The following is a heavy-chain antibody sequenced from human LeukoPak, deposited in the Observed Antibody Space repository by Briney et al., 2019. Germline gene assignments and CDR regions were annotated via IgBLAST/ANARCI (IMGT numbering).Heavy chain of an antibody. Sequence: ASVKVSCKASGYTFTGYYMHWVRQAPGQGLEWMGWINPNSGGTNYSQKFQGRVTMTRDTSISTAYMELSSLRSEDTAVYYCARGITYSSSWYYYYYYYMDVWGKGTTVTISS. J-gene: IGHJ6*03. D-gene: IGHD6-13*01. V-gene: IGHV1-2*02. CDR1: GYTFTGYY. CDR3: ARGITYSSSWYYYYYYYMDV. CDR2: INPNSGGT.